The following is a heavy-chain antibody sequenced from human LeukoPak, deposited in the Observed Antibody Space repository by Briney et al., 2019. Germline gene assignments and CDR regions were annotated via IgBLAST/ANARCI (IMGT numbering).Heavy chain of an antibody. CDR1: GGSFSGYY. V-gene: IGHV4-34*01. J-gene: IGHJ4*02. D-gene: IGHD5-18*01. CDR3: ARKSVDTAMVLQAAFDY. Sequence: SETLSLTCAVYGGSFSGYYWSWLRQSPGKGLEWIGEINHSGSTNYNPSLKSRVTISVGTSKNQFSLKLSSVTAADTAVYYCARKSVDTAMVLQAAFDYWGQGTLVTVSS. CDR2: INHSGST.